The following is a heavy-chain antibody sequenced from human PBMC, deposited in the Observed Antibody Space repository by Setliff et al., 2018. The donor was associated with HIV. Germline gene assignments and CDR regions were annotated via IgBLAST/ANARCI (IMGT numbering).Heavy chain of an antibody. Sequence: GASVKVSCKASGYTFTSYGISWVRQAPGQGLEWMGWISAYNGNTNYAQKLQGRVTMTTDTSTSTGYMELSSLRSEDTAVYYCARIPNHSSGFDYWGQGTPVTVSS. CDR3: ARIPNHSSGFDY. CDR1: GYTFTSYG. J-gene: IGHJ4*02. D-gene: IGHD3-22*01. CDR2: ISAYNGNT. V-gene: IGHV1-18*01.